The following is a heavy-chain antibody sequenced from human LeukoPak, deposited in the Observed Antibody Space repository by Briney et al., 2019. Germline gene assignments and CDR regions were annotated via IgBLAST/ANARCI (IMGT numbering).Heavy chain of an antibody. CDR2: IWYDGSNK. Sequence: GRSLRLSCAASGFTFSSYGMHGVRQAPGKGLEWVAVIWYDGSNKYYADSVKGRFTISRDNSKNTLYLQMNSLRAEDTAVYYCARAPTSYYYFDYWGQGTLVTVSS. CDR3: ARAPTSYYYFDY. CDR1: GFTFSSYG. D-gene: IGHD1-26*01. J-gene: IGHJ4*02. V-gene: IGHV3-33*01.